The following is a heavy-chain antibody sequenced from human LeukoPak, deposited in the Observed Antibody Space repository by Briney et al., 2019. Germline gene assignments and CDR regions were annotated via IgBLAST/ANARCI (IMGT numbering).Heavy chain of an antibody. CDR2: ICHSGST. J-gene: IGHJ4*02. CDR1: ASSVNSDYY. V-gene: IGHV4-38-2*01. CDR3: ASALGFWSGYPFDY. D-gene: IGHD3-3*01. Sequence: SETLSLTCAVSASSVNSDYYWAWIRQPPGKGLEGIASICHSGSTHYNPSLKSRGTISVVTSKNQFTLKLSSVTAADTAVYYCASALGFWSGYPFDYWGQGNLVTVSS.